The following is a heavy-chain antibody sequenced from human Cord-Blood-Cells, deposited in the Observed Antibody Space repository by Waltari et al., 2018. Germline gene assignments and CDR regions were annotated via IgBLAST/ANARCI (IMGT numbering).Heavy chain of an antibody. V-gene: IGHV1-2*04. CDR3: ARGWDRDAFDI. J-gene: IGHJ3*02. CDR1: GYTFTGYY. Sequence: QVQLVQSGAEVKKPGASVKVSCKASGYTFTGYYMHWVRQAPGQGLEWMGWINPSSGGTNYAKKFQGWVTMTRDTSISTAYMELSRLRSDDTAVYYCARGWDRDAFDIWGQGTMVTVSS. D-gene: IGHD1-26*01. CDR2: INPSSGGT.